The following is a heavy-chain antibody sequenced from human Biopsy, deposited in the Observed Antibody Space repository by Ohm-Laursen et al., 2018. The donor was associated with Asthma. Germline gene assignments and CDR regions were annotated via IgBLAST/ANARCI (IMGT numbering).Heavy chain of an antibody. V-gene: IGHV1-2*06. J-gene: IGHJ5*02. CDR3: ARGQKSAGDRWFDP. Sequence: GASVKVSCKVSGGTFSRYAISWVRQAPGQGLEWMGRINPNSGATNYAQKFQGRVTMTRDTSISTAYMEVSRLRSDDTAVYYCARGQKSAGDRWFDPWGQGTLVTVSS. CDR2: INPNSGAT. D-gene: IGHD6-13*01. CDR1: GGTFSRYA.